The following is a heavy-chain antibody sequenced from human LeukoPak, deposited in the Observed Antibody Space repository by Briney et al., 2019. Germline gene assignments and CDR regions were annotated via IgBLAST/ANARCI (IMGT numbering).Heavy chain of an antibody. Sequence: GASVKVSCKASGYTFTGYYMHWVRQAPGQGLEWMGWINPNSGGTNYAQKFQGRVTMTRDTSISTAYMELSRLRSDDTAVYYCARGGYYDILTGLVGNWFDPWGQGTLVTVSS. J-gene: IGHJ5*02. V-gene: IGHV1-2*02. CDR1: GYTFTGYY. CDR3: ARGGYYDILTGLVGNWFDP. CDR2: INPNSGGT. D-gene: IGHD3-9*01.